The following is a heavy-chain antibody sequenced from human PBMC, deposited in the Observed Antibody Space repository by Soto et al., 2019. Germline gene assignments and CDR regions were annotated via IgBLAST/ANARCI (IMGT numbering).Heavy chain of an antibody. CDR1: GASFISYY. D-gene: IGHD3-9*01. CDR3: ARALSYHDVLTGRGWVFYFDY. CDR2: IYYSGNT. J-gene: IGHJ4*02. V-gene: IGHV4-59*01. Sequence: QVRLQESGPGLVKPSETLSLTCTVSGASFISYYWSWTRRPPGRGWGWIGDIYYSGNTNYNPSLKSRVTISVDTSRSQFSLELKSVTAADTAVYYCARALSYHDVLTGRGWVFYFDYWGQGALVIVSS.